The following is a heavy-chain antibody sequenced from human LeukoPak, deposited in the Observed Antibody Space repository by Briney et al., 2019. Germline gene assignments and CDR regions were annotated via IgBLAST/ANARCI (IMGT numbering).Heavy chain of an antibody. Sequence: SETLSLTCTVSGGSISSGGYYWSWIRQHPGKGLEWIGYIYYSGSTYYNPSLKSRVTISVDTSKNQFSLKLSSVTAADTAVYYCARAVGRDGYKGPDYWGQGTLVTVSS. CDR3: ARAVGRDGYKGPDY. CDR1: GGSISSGGYY. CDR2: IYYSGST. J-gene: IGHJ4*02. V-gene: IGHV4-31*03. D-gene: IGHD5-24*01.